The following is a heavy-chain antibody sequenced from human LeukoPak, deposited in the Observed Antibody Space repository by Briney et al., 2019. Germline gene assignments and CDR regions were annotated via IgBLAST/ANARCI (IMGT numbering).Heavy chain of an antibody. D-gene: IGHD3-9*01. Sequence: ASVKVSCKASGYTFTSYDINWVRQATGQGLEWMGWMNPNSGNTGYAQKFQGRVTMTRNTPISTAYMELSSLRSVDTAVYYCARGGGGPYDILTGQLDYWGQGTLVTVSS. V-gene: IGHV1-8*01. J-gene: IGHJ4*02. CDR3: ARGGGGPYDILTGQLDY. CDR1: GYTFTSYD. CDR2: MNPNSGNT.